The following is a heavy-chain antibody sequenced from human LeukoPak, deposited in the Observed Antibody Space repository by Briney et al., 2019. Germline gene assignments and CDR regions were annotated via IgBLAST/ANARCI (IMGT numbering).Heavy chain of an antibody. J-gene: IGHJ3*01. CDR1: GFTFSSYA. Sequence: GGSLTHSCAASGFTFSSYAISWLRPAPRKELDGVSAISRSGGSTYCADSGRGRFTISRDNSKNTLYLQMNSLRAEDTAVYYCASVLLWFGEHLWGQGTMVTVSS. CDR2: ISRSGGST. D-gene: IGHD3-10*01. V-gene: IGHV3-23*01. CDR3: ASVLLWFGEHL.